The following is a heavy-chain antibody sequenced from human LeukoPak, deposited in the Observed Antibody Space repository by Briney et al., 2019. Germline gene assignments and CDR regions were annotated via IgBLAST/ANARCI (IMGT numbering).Heavy chain of an antibody. CDR2: ITGSSSNI. D-gene: IGHD4-17*01. Sequence: GGSLRLSCAVSGFTFSSHNRNWVRQAPGKGLEWVSHITGSSSNIYYADSVNCRSPISRDNAKNPQYLQMTSLTVEDTAVYYCTRSMTTVPTPTFDSWGQGTLVTVSS. CDR1: GFTFSSHN. V-gene: IGHV3-21*05. J-gene: IGHJ4*02. CDR3: TRSMTTVPTPTFDS.